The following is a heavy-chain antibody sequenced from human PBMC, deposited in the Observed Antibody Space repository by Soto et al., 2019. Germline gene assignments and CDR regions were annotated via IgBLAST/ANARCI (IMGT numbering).Heavy chain of an antibody. J-gene: IGHJ4*02. CDR2: ISYVVSNK. CDR3: AIYSSGWYPLDY. V-gene: IGHV3-30*03. CDR1: GFTFSSYG. Sequence: GGSLRLSCAASGFTFSSYGMHWVRQAPGKGLEWVSVISYVVSNKYYADSVKGRFTISRDNSKNTLYLQMNSLRAEDTAVYYCAIYSSGWYPLDYWGQGTLVTVSS. D-gene: IGHD6-19*01.